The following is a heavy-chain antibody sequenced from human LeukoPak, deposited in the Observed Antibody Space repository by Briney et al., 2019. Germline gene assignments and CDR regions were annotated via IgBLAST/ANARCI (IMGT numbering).Heavy chain of an antibody. CDR2: INHSGST. V-gene: IGHV4-34*01. CDR3: ARAGGDYYDSSGYYSSLPDY. CDR1: GGSFSGYY. D-gene: IGHD3-22*01. Sequence: SETLSLTCAVYGGSFSGYYWSWIRQPPGKGLEWIGEINHSGSTNCNPSLKSRVTISVDTSKNQFSLKLSSVTAADTAVYYCARAGGDYYDSSGYYSSLPDYWGQGTLVTVSS. J-gene: IGHJ4*02.